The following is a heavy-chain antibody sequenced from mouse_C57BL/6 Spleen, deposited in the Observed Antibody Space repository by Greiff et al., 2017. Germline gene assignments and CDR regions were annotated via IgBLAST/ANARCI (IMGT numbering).Heavy chain of an antibody. CDR3: ARHRGTTVDWYFDV. D-gene: IGHD1-1*01. Sequence: EVKLVESGGDLVKPGGSLKLSCAASGFTFSSYGMSWVRQTPDKRLEWVATISSGGSYTYYPASVKGRFTISRDNAKNTLYLQMSSLKSEDTAMYYCARHRGTTVDWYFDVWGTGTTVTVSS. V-gene: IGHV5-6*01. CDR1: GFTFSSYG. J-gene: IGHJ1*03. CDR2: ISSGGSYT.